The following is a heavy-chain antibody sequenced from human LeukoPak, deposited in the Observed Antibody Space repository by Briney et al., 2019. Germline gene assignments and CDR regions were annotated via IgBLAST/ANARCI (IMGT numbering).Heavy chain of an antibody. CDR1: GGSISSSSYY. CDR3: ATWNNERAFDY. V-gene: IGHV3-48*01. J-gene: IGHJ4*02. CDR2: ISSGSSII. Sequence: ETLSLTCTVSGGSISSSSYYWGWVRQAPGKGLEWVSHISSGSSIIYYAESVKGRFTISRDNAENSLYLQMNSLRAEDTAVYYCATWNNERAFDYWGQGNLVTVSS. D-gene: IGHD1/OR15-1a*01.